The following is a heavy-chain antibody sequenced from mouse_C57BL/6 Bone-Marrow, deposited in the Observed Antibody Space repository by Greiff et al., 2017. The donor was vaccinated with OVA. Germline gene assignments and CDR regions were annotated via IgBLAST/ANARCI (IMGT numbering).Heavy chain of an antibody. J-gene: IGHJ2*01. D-gene: IGHD4-1*01. CDR3: ARSLGRTDFDY. Sequence: DVRLVESGGGLVKPGGSLKLSCAASGFTFSDYGMHWVRQAPEKGLEWVAYISSGSSTIYYADTVKGRFTISRDNAKNTLFLQVTSVRSEDTAMYYCARSLGRTDFDYWGQGTTLTVSS. V-gene: IGHV5-17*01. CDR1: GFTFSDYG. CDR2: ISSGSSTI.